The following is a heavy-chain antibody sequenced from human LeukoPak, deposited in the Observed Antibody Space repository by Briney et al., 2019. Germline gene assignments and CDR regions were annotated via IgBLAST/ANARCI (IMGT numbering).Heavy chain of an antibody. J-gene: IGHJ6*03. CDR2: TYYRSKWYN. D-gene: IGHD6-6*01. CDR1: GDSVSSNSAA. CDR3: ARDGRAARTHRYYYYMDV. Sequence: SQTLSLTCAISGDSVSSNSAAWNWIRQSPSRGLEWLGRTYYRSKWYNDYAVSVESRITINPDTSKNQFSLQLNSVTPEDTAVYYCARDGRAARTHRYYYYMDVWGKGTTVTVSS. V-gene: IGHV6-1*01.